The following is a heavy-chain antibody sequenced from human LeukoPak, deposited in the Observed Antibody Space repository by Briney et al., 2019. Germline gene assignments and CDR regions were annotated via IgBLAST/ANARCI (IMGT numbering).Heavy chain of an antibody. V-gene: IGHV4-4*07. J-gene: IGHJ4*02. CDR2: IYTSGTT. Sequence: SETLSLTCTVSGGSISNYYWTWIRQPAGKGLEWIGRIYTSGTTNYSPSLKSRVTMPVDTSKNQFSLTLSSVTAADTAVYYCARTSGSYYPFDFWGQGTLVTVSS. D-gene: IGHD1-26*01. CDR1: GGSISNYY. CDR3: ARTSGSYYPFDF.